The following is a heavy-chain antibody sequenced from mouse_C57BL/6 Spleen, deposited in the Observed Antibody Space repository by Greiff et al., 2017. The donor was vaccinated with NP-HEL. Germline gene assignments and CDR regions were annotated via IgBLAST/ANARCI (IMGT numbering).Heavy chain of an antibody. CDR3: ARIYYDHYYAMDY. V-gene: IGHV1-42*01. CDR2: INPSTGGT. D-gene: IGHD2-4*01. J-gene: IGHJ4*01. CDR1: GYSFTGYY. Sequence: EVQLQQSGPELVKPGASVKISCKASGYSFTGYYMNWVKQSPEKSLEWIGEINPSTGGTTYNQKFKAKATLTVDKSSSTAYMQLKSLTSEDSAVYYCARIYYDHYYAMDYWGQGTSVTVSS.